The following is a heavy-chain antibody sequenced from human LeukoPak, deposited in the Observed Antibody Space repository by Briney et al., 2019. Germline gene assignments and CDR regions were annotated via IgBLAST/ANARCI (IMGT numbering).Heavy chain of an antibody. Sequence: PSQTLSLTCTVSGGSISSGSYYWSWIRQPAGEGLEWIGRIYTSGSTNYNPSLKSRVTISVDTSKNQFSLKLSSVTAADTAVYYCARDRSVPAAMGWFDPWGQGTLVTVSS. CDR2: IYTSGST. CDR3: ARDRSVPAAMGWFDP. CDR1: GGSISSGSYY. D-gene: IGHD2-2*01. V-gene: IGHV4-61*02. J-gene: IGHJ5*02.